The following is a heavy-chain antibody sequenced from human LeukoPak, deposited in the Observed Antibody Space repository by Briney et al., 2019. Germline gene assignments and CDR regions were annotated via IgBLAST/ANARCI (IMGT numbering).Heavy chain of an antibody. D-gene: IGHD3-3*01. V-gene: IGHV3-30-3*01. CDR1: GFTFSSYA. CDR3: ARDQVYDFWSGYYPFDY. J-gene: IGHJ4*02. CDR2: ISYDGSNK. Sequence: GGSLRLSCAASGFTFSSYAMHWVRQAPGKGLEWVAVISYDGSNKYYADSVKGRFTISRDNAKNSLYLQMNSLRAEDTAVYYCARDQVYDFWSGYYPFDYWGQGTLVTVSS.